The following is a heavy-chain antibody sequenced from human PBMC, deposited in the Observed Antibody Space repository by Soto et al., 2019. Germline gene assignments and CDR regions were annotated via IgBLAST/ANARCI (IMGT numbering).Heavy chain of an antibody. V-gene: IGHV4-59*01. CDR2: IYYSGST. D-gene: IGHD4-17*01. CDR1: GGSIISYY. J-gene: IGHJ6*02. CDR3: ARVDDYGGALNYYGMDV. Sequence: PSETLSHTCTFSGGSIISYYWSWIRQPTGKGLEWIGYIYYSGSTNYNPSLKSRVTISVDTSKNQFSLKLSSVTAADTAVYYCARVDDYGGALNYYGMDVWGQGTTVTV.